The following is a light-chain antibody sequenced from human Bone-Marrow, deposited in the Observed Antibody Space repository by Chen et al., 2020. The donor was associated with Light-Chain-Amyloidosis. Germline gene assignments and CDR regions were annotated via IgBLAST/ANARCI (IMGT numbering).Light chain of an antibody. CDR1: QSILYSPRKKDY. CDR3: QQYYRAQT. Sequence: DIVMTQSPDSLDASLGERHTINCTSNQSILYSPRKKDYLAWYQHKPGQPPKLLIYWAPILESGVPDRFSGSGSGTDFTLTISSLQAEDVAVYFCQQYYRAQTFGQGTKVEIK. CDR2: WAP. V-gene: IGKV4-1*01. J-gene: IGKJ1*01.